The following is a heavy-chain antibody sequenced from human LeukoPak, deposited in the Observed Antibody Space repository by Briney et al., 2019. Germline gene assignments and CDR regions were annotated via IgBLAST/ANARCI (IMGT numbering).Heavy chain of an antibody. CDR3: ARDLWVTTVTTDAFDI. D-gene: IGHD4-17*01. J-gene: IGHJ3*02. CDR1: GGTFSSYA. V-gene: IGHV1-69*01. Sequence: EASVKVSCKASGGTFSSYAISWVRQAPGQGLEWMGGIIPIFGTANYAQKFQGRVTITADESTSTAYMELSSLRSEDTAVYYCARDLWVTTVTTDAFDIWGQGTMVTVSS. CDR2: IIPIFGTA.